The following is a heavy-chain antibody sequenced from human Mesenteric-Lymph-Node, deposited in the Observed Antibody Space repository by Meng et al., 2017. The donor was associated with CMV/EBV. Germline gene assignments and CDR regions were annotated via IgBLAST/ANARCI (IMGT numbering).Heavy chain of an antibody. V-gene: IGHV3-21*01. CDR3: ARDSLSEGATVVPGVWFDP. CDR1: FSSYG. D-gene: IGHD4-23*01. CDR2: ISSSSSYK. J-gene: IGHJ5*02. Sequence: FSSYGLNWVRHAPGTEREWVSSISSSSSYKCYAGSVNGRFTISRDNAKNSLYLQMNSLRAEDTAVYYCARDSLSEGATVVPGVWFDPWGQGTLVTVSS.